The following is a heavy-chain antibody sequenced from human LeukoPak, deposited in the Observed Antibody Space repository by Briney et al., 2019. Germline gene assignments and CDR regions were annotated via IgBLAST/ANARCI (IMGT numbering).Heavy chain of an antibody. CDR2: ISYDGSNK. D-gene: IGHD5-18*01. CDR1: GFTFSSYA. Sequence: RGSLRLSCAAPGFTFSSYAMHWVRQAPGKGLEWVAVISYDGSNKYYADSVKGRFTISRDNSKNTLYLQMNSLRAEDTAVYYCAREIQLGYGMDVWGQGTTVTVSS. V-gene: IGHV3-30-3*01. J-gene: IGHJ6*02. CDR3: AREIQLGYGMDV.